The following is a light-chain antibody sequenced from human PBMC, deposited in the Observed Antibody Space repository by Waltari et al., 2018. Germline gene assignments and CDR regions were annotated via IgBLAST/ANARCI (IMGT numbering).Light chain of an antibody. V-gene: IGKV3-20*01. J-gene: IGKJ1*01. CDR1: QSVGRY. CDR3: QKYEALPAT. Sequence: SGRASQSVGRYLAWYQQKPGQAPRLLIYGASTRATGIPDRFSGSGSGTDFSLIISRLEPEDFAVYFCQKYEALPATFGQGTKVEIK. CDR2: GAS.